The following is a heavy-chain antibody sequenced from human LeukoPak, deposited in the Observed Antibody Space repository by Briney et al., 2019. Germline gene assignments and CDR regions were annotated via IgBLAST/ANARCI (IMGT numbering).Heavy chain of an antibody. Sequence: GGSLRLSCAASGFTVSSNYMSWVRQAPGKGLDWVSMIYSGGSTNYADSVKGRFTISRDNSKNTLYLQMNSLRAEDTAVYYCAKDLRSSWDNWFDPWGQGTLVTVSS. CDR2: IYSGGST. J-gene: IGHJ5*02. D-gene: IGHD6-13*01. CDR3: AKDLRSSWDNWFDP. V-gene: IGHV3-53*01. CDR1: GFTVSSNY.